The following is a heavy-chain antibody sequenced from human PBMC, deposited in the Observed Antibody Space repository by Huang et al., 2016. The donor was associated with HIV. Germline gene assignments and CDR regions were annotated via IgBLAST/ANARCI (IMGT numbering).Heavy chain of an antibody. Sequence: QVQLVESGGGLVKPGGSLRLFWAASGFTFSYYYQGWIRQAPGKGRYWVSYISSSGITIYDAASVNGRFTISSDNAKNSLYLQMNSLRAEDTAVYYCARDHSYGWFDYWGQGTLVTVSS. CDR2: ISSSGITI. V-gene: IGHV3-11*01. CDR3: ARDHSYGWFDY. CDR1: GFTFSYYY. D-gene: IGHD5-18*01. J-gene: IGHJ4*02.